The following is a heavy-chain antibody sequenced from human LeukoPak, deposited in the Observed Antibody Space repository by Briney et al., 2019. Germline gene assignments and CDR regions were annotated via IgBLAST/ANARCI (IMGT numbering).Heavy chain of an antibody. D-gene: IGHD6-19*01. CDR1: GFTFSNFG. CDR3: ATTLSSGWSGFRWYLDL. V-gene: IGHV3-30*03. CDR2: ISYDGNDK. Sequence: PGGSLRLSCAVSGFTFSNFGMHWVRQAPGKGLEWVAVISYDGNDKYYADSVKGRFTISRDNSKNTLYLQTNSLRAEDTAVYYCATTLSSGWSGFRWYLDLWGRGTLVIVSS. J-gene: IGHJ2*01.